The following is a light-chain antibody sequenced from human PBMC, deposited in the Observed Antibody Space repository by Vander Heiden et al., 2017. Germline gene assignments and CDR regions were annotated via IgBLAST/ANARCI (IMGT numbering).Light chain of an antibody. CDR3: QVWDSSSDHRV. J-gene: IGLJ3*02. CDR1: NFGGKS. CDR2: EGG. V-gene: IGLV3-21*03. Sequence: SYVLTQPPTVSVAPAKTARINCGGNNFGGKSVRWYEQKPGKATVLVVHEGGHRSSGTPGRFSCSNSGNTATLTISRVEAGDEAYYYCQVWDSSSDHRVFGGGTKLTGL.